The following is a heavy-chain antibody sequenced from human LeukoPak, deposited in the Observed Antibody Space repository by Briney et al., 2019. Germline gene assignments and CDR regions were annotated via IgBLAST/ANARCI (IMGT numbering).Heavy chain of an antibody. CDR1: GFTFSTYW. D-gene: IGHD3-22*01. J-gene: IGHJ4*02. CDR2: IKGDGTKK. V-gene: IGHV3-7*03. CDR3: AKGGNYYDSSGYYVFDY. Sequence: GGSLRLSCAASGFTFSTYWMTWVRQAPGKGLEWVANIKGDGTKKNYVDSVEGRFTISRDNSKNTLYLQMNSLRAEDTAVYYCAKGGNYYDSSGYYVFDYWGQGTLVTVSS.